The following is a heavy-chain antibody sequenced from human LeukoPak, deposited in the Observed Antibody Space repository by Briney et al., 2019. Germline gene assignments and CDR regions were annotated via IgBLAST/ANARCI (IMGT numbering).Heavy chain of an antibody. CDR2: ISSSGSTI. D-gene: IGHD5-24*01. J-gene: IGHJ4*02. CDR1: GFTFSDYY. CDR3: ARDHWDRGRWLQLDSAGPGHGRIDY. V-gene: IGHV3-11*01. Sequence: PGGSLRLSCAASGFTFSDYYMSWIRQAPGKGLEWVSYISSSGSTIYYADSVTGRFTISRDNAKNSLYLQMNSLRAEDTAVYYCARDHWDRGRWLQLDSAGPGHGRIDYWGQGTLVTVSS.